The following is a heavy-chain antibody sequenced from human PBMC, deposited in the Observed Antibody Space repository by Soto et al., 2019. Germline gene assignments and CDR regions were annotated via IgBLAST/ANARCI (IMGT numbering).Heavy chain of an antibody. J-gene: IGHJ6*02. CDR3: ARDRGGTTMHYYYGMDV. Sequence: GGSLRLSCAASEFTFSSYSMNWVRQAPGKGLEWVSYISSSSSTIYYADSVKGRFTISRDNAKNSLYLQMNSLRDEDTAVYYCARDRGGTTMHYYYGMDVWGQGTTVTVSS. CDR2: ISSSSSTI. V-gene: IGHV3-48*02. CDR1: EFTFSSYS. D-gene: IGHD1-7*01.